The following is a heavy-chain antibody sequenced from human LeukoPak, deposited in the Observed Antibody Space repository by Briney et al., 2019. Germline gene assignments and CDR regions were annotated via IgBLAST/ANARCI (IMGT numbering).Heavy chain of an antibody. D-gene: IGHD6-19*01. CDR1: GGSISSYY. V-gene: IGHV4-59*01. CDR2: IYYSGST. Sequence: MPSETLSLTCTVSGGSISSYYWSWIRQPPGKGLEWIGYIYYSGSTNYNPSLKSRVTISVDTSKNQFSLKLSSVTAADTAMYYCARAVPQWMVPHYYYGMDVWGQGTTVTVSS. CDR3: ARAVPQWMVPHYYYGMDV. J-gene: IGHJ6*02.